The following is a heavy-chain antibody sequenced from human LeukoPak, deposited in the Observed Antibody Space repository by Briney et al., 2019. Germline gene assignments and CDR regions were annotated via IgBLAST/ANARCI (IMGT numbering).Heavy chain of an antibody. J-gene: IGHJ6*02. D-gene: IGHD3-10*01. Sequence: SETLSLTCTVSGGSISSGGYYWSWIRQHPGKGLEWIGYIYYSGSTYYNPSLKSRVTISVDTSKNQFSLKLSSVTAADTAVYYCARDQDRFGGDYGMHVWGQGTTVTVSS. CDR1: GGSISSGGYY. CDR2: IYYSGST. CDR3: ARDQDRFGGDYGMHV. V-gene: IGHV4-31*03.